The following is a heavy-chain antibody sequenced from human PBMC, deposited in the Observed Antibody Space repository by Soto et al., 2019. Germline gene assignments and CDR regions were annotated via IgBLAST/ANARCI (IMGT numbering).Heavy chain of an antibody. Sequence: QVQLVESGGGLVKPGGSLRLSCAVSGFTFSDYYMSWIRQAPGKGLEWVSSIGDNSNYRNYADSVKGRFTISRDNAKNSLYLQMNSLRVEDTAVYYCARDGYRAMAGEYGLDVWGQGTTVTVSS. D-gene: IGHD6-13*01. CDR2: IGDNSNYR. CDR3: ARDGYRAMAGEYGLDV. V-gene: IGHV3-11*05. CDR1: GFTFSDYY. J-gene: IGHJ6*02.